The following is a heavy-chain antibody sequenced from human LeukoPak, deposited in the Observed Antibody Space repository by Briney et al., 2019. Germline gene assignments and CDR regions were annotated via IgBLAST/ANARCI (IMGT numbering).Heavy chain of an antibody. Sequence: GGSLRLSCAASGFTFSSYEMNWVRQAPGKGLEGVSYIASGGGANRFYSESVKGRFTISRDNAKNSLYLHMNSLRAEDTGVYYRARIGTTTRGPAGLDVWGQGPTVTVSS. CDR1: GFTFSSYE. V-gene: IGHV3-48*03. J-gene: IGHJ6*02. D-gene: IGHD2/OR15-2a*01. CDR3: ARIGTTTRGPAGLDV. CDR2: IASGGGANR.